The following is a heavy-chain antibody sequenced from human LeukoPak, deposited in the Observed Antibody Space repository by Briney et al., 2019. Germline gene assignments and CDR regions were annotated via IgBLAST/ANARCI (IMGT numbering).Heavy chain of an antibody. CDR2: INHSGST. J-gene: IGHJ4*02. D-gene: IGHD5-18*01. CDR3: ASVTIGYSYGFCDY. V-gene: IGHV4-34*01. Sequence: SETLSLTCAVYGGSFSGYYWSWIRQPPGKGLEWIGEINHSGSTNYNPSLKSRVPISVDTSKNQFSLKLSSVTAADTAVYYCASVTIGYSYGFCDYWGQGTLVTVSS. CDR1: GGSFSGYY.